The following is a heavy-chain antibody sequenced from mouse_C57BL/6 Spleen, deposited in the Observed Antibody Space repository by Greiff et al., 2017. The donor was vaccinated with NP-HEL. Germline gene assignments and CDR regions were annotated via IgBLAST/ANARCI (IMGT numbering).Heavy chain of an antibody. CDR3: ARGGDPLYAMDY. V-gene: IGHV1-69*01. J-gene: IGHJ4*01. CDR1: GYTFTSYW. Sequence: VQLQQPGAELVMPGASVKLSCKASGYTFTSYWMHWVKQRPGQGLEWIGEIDPSGSYTNYNQKFKGKSTLTVDKSSSTAYMQLSSLTSEDSAVYYCARGGDPLYAMDYWGQGTSVTVSS. CDR2: IDPSGSYT.